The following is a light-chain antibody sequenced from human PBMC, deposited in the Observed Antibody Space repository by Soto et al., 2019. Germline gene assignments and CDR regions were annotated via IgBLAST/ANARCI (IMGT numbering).Light chain of an antibody. CDR2: AAS. Sequence: LQSTQAPSCLSASLGDRVTITCRASQGIISYLAWYQQKPGKAPKLLIYAASTLQSGVPSRFSGSGSGTEFTLTISSLQPEDFATYYCQQLNSYPLTFGGGTRLEIK. CDR3: QQLNSYPLT. CDR1: QGIISY. J-gene: IGKJ5*01. V-gene: IGKV1-9*01.